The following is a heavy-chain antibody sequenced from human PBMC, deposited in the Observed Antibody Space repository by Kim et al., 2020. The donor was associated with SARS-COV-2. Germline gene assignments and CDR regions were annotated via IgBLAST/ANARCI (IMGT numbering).Heavy chain of an antibody. Sequence: GGSLRLSCAASGFTFSNAWMSWVRQAPGKGLEWVGRIKSKTDGGTTDYAAPVKGRFTISRDDSKNTLYLQMNSLKTEDTAVYYCTTDLLLWFGEVTAEYFQHWGQGTLVTVSS. CDR2: IKSKTDGGTT. CDR1: GFTFSNAW. CDR3: TTDLLLWFGEVTAEYFQH. V-gene: IGHV3-15*01. J-gene: IGHJ1*01. D-gene: IGHD3-10*01.